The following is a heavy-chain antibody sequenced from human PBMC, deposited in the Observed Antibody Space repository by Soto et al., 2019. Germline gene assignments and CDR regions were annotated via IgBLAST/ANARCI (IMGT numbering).Heavy chain of an antibody. D-gene: IGHD6-6*01. CDR3: ARRSVAVAARPYYYYVMDV. CDR1: GYTFTSYD. CDR2: INPNSGNT. V-gene: IGHV1-8*01. J-gene: IGHJ6*02. Sequence: ASVKVSCKASGYTFTSYDINWVRQATGQGLEWMGWINPNSGNTAYAQKFQGRVNMTRNTSTGTASMELSGLRSDDTAVYYCARRSVAVAARPYYYYVMDVWGQGTTVTVSS.